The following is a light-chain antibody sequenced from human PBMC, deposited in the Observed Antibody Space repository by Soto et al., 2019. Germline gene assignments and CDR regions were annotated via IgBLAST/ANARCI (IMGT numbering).Light chain of an antibody. Sequence: EIVLTQSPGTLSLSPGERATLSCRASQTVRSNLAWYQQKPGQAPRLLVYDASTRATGIPARFSGSGSGTDFTLTISRLEPEDFAVYYCRQYGRSLGFGQGTRLEIK. J-gene: IGKJ5*01. V-gene: IGKV3-20*01. CDR3: RQYGRSLG. CDR1: QTVRSN. CDR2: DAS.